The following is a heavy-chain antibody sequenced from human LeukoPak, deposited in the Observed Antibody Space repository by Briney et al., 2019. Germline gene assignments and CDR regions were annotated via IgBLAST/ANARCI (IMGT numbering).Heavy chain of an antibody. CDR1: GFTFSDYY. V-gene: IGHV3-11*01. CDR3: AKATAWLTVDAFDI. Sequence: GGSLRLSCAASGFTFSDYYMSWIRQAPGKGLEWVSYISSSGSTIYYADSVKGRFTISRDNSKNTLYLQMNSLRAEDTAVYYCAKATAWLTVDAFDIWGQGTMVTVSS. J-gene: IGHJ3*02. CDR2: ISSSGSTI. D-gene: IGHD1-14*01.